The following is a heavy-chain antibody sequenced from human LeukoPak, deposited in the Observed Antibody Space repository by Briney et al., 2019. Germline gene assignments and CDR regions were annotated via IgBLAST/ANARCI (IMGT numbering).Heavy chain of an antibody. Sequence: ASVKVSCKASGYTFTGYYMHWVRQAPGQGLEWMGWINPNSGGTNYAQKFQGRVTMTRDTSISTAYMELSRLRSDDTALYYCARDIRYFDWSNYYYYMDVWGKGTTVTVSS. J-gene: IGHJ6*03. D-gene: IGHD3-9*01. CDR1: GYTFTGYY. CDR3: ARDIRYFDWSNYYYYMDV. CDR2: INPNSGGT. V-gene: IGHV1-2*02.